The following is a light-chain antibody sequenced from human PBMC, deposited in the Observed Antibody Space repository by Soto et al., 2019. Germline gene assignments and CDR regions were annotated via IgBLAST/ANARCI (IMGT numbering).Light chain of an antibody. J-gene: IGKJ4*01. Sequence: EIVLTQSPGTLSLSPGERATLSCRASQSVSSSYLAWYQQKSGQAPRLLIYGASSRATGIPDRFSGSGSGTDFTLTISRLEPEDFAVYYCQQCGSSPPSTFGGGTKVEIK. CDR3: QQCGSSPPST. V-gene: IGKV3-20*01. CDR1: QSVSSSY. CDR2: GAS.